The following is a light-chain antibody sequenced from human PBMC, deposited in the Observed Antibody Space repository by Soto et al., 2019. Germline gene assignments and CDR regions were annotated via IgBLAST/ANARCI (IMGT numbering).Light chain of an antibody. CDR2: GAS. V-gene: IGKV3-20*01. Sequence: EIVATQSPGTLSLSPGESATLSCRASQSVSSNYLAWYQQKPGQAPRLLIFGASSRATGIPDRFSGSGSGTDFTLTISRLEPGDVAVYYCQQYGSSPWTFGQGTKVEIK. CDR1: QSVSSNY. J-gene: IGKJ1*01. CDR3: QQYGSSPWT.